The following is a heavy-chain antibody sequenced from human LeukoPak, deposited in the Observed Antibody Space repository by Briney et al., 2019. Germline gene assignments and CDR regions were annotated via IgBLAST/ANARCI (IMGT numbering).Heavy chain of an antibody. CDR3: ARVMTTLTGFDF. Sequence: GESLKISCKGSGYTFTTYWIGWVRQMPGKGLEWMGIIYPGDSDTRYSPSFQGQVTISADKSITTAFLQWSSLKASDTAMYYCARVMTTLTGFDFWGQGTLVTVSS. CDR1: GYTFTTYW. CDR2: IYPGDSDT. D-gene: IGHD2/OR15-2a*01. V-gene: IGHV5-51*01. J-gene: IGHJ4*02.